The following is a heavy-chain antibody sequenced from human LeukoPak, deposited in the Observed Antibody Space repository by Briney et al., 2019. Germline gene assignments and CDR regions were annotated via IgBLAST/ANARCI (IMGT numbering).Heavy chain of an antibody. CDR1: GFKFSNYA. CDR3: ATRPGIAEAGTRESRVHY. D-gene: IGHD6-13*01. Sequence: GGSLRLSCAASGFKFSNYAMSWVRQAPGKGLEWVSALSDTGGSTYYTDSVKGRFTISRDNSNHTLYLQMNSLRAEDTAVYYCATRPGIAEAGTRESRVHYWGQGTLVTVSS. V-gene: IGHV3-23*01. CDR2: LSDTGGST. J-gene: IGHJ4*02.